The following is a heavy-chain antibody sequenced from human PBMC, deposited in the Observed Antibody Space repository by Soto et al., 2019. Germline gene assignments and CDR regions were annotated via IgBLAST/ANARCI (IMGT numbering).Heavy chain of an antibody. D-gene: IGHD3-22*01. V-gene: IGHV5-10-1*01. J-gene: IGHJ4*02. Sequence: GESLKISCKGSGYSFAGYWITWVRQKPGKGLEWMGRIDPSDSQTYYSPSFRGHVTISVTKSIATVFLQWSSLRASDTAMYYCARQIYDSDTGPNFQYYFDSWGQGTPVTVSS. CDR1: GYSFAGYW. CDR2: IDPSDSQT. CDR3: ARQIYDSDTGPNFQYYFDS.